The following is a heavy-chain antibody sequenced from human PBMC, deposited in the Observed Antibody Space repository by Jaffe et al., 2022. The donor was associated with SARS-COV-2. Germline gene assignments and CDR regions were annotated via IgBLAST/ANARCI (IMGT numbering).Heavy chain of an antibody. J-gene: IGHJ3*02. CDR1: GGSISSSSYY. Sequence: QLQLQESGPGLVKPSETLSLTCTVSGGSISSSSYYWGWIRQPPGKGLEWIGSIYYSGSTYYNPSLKSRVTISVDTSKNQFSLKLSSVTAADTAVYYCARHFGAGMVAFDIWGQGTMVTVSS. D-gene: IGHD6-19*01. V-gene: IGHV4-39*01. CDR3: ARHFGAGMVAFDI. CDR2: IYYSGST.